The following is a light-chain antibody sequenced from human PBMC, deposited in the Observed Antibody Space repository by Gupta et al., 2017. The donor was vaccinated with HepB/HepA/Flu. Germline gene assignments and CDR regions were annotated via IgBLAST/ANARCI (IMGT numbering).Light chain of an antibody. J-gene: IGKJ2*01. CDR3: QQSYSTLDT. CDR2: AAS. V-gene: IGKV1-39*01. Sequence: DLQMTQSPSSLSASVGDRVTITCRASQSISSYLNWYQQKPGKVPKLLIYAASSLQSGVPSRFSGSGSGTDFTLTISSLQPEDFATYYCQQSYSTLDTFGQGTKLEIK. CDR1: QSISSY.